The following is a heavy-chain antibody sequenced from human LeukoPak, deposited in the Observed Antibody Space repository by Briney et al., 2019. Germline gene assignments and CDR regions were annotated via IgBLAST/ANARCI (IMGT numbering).Heavy chain of an antibody. J-gene: IGHJ4*02. CDR1: GYTFTGYY. V-gene: IGHV1-2*02. CDR2: INPNSGGT. Sequence: ASVTVSCKASGYTFTGYYMHWVRQAPGQGLEWMGWINPNSGGTNYAQKFQGRVTMTRDTSISTAYMELSRLRSDDTAVYYCARPPLGGDNLPEYYFDYWGQGTLVTVSS. CDR3: ARPPLGGDNLPEYYFDY. D-gene: IGHD4-17*01.